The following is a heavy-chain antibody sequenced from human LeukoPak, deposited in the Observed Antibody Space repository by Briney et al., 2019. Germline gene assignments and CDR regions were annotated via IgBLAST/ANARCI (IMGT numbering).Heavy chain of an antibody. CDR2: INPSGGST. CDR3: ARYGRNGDYLIADYYYYGMDV. J-gene: IGHJ6*02. V-gene: IGHV1-46*01. Sequence: ASVKVSCKASGYTFISYYMHWVRQAPGQGLEWMGIINPSGGSTSYAQKFQGRVTMTRDTSTSTVYMELSSLRSEDTAVYYCARYGRNGDYLIADYYYYGMDVWGQGTTVTVSS. D-gene: IGHD4-17*01. CDR1: GYTFISYY.